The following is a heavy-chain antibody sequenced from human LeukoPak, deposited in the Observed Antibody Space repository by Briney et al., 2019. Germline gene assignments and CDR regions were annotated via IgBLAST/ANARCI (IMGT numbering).Heavy chain of an antibody. Sequence: HPGGSLRLSCAASGFTFSSYGMHWVRQAPGKGLEWVAVISYDGSNKYYADSVKGRFTISRDNSKNTLYLQMNSLRAEDTAVYYCAKPAINYWGQGTLVTVSS. CDR3: AKPAINY. CDR1: GFTFSSYG. J-gene: IGHJ4*02. CDR2: ISYDGSNK. D-gene: IGHD2-21*01. V-gene: IGHV3-30*18.